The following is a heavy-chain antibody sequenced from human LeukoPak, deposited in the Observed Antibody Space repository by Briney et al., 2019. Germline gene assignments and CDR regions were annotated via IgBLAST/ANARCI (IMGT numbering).Heavy chain of an antibody. CDR2: INPLDSDT. CDR1: GYSFTNYW. CDR3: ARRLMTAYDAFDI. J-gene: IGHJ3*02. D-gene: IGHD3-16*01. Sequence: GESLKISCKGYGYSFTNYWIGWVRQMPGKGLEWMGIINPLDSDTRYSPSFQGQVTISADKSISTAYLRWSSLKASDTAMYYRARRLMTAYDAFDIWGQGTMVTVSS. V-gene: IGHV5-51*01.